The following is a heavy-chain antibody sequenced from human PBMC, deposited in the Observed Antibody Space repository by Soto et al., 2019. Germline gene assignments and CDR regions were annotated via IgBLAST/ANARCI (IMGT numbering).Heavy chain of an antibody. V-gene: IGHV5-10-1*01. CDR1: GYGFAGYW. CDR2: IDPGDSQT. D-gene: IGHD3-22*01. J-gene: IGHJ4*02. Sequence: GESLKISCKGSGYGFAGYWITWVRQKPGKGLEWMGRIDPGDSQTYYSPSFRGHVTISVTKSITTVFLQWSSLRASDTAMYYCARQIYDSDTGPNFQYYFDSWGQGTPVTVSS. CDR3: ARQIYDSDTGPNFQYYFDS.